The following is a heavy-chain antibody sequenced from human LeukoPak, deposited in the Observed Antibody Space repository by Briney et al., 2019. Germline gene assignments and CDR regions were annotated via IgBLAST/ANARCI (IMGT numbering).Heavy chain of an antibody. CDR1: GFTFSSYA. V-gene: IGHV3-23*01. J-gene: IGHJ4*02. CDR3: VKGQGASCYATLDC. Sequence: GGSLRLSCAASGFTFSSYAMTWVRQAPGKGLEWVSVIGGNGDTTHYADSVKGRFTISRDTSKNTLYLQMNSLRVEDTAVYCCVKGQGASCYATLDCWGQGTLLTVSS. D-gene: IGHD2-2*01. CDR2: IGGNGDTT.